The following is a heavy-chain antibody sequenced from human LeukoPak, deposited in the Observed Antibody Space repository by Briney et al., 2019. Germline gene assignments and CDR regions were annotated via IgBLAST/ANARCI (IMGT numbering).Heavy chain of an antibody. Sequence: SSETLSLTCSVSGGSITPYYWSWIRQPPGKGLEWIAYIHYGGNTNYNPSLQSRVTISVDTSKKQFSLKLSSVTAADTAVFYCARLYYDSSGYYYFDYWGQGTLVTVSS. CDR2: IHYGGNT. V-gene: IGHV4-59*08. J-gene: IGHJ4*02. CDR1: GGSITPYY. CDR3: ARLYYDSSGYYYFDY. D-gene: IGHD3-22*01.